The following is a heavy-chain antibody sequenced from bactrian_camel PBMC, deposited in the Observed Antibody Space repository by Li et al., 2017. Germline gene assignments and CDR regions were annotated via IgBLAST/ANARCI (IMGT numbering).Heavy chain of an antibody. CDR2: FYPHSEGT. Sequence: HVQLVESGGGSVQAGGSLRLSCAVSGFTRDPACMAWFRQAPGKEREGVAYFYPHSEGTEYAASVKGRFTISLGNSKTTVYLQMNSLKPKDTAMYYCAASSKYGNSREVRTYDYWGQGTQVTVS. CDR3: AASSKYGNSREVRTYDY. D-gene: IGHD6*01. CDR1: GFTRDPAC. V-gene: IGHV3S63*01. J-gene: IGHJ4*01.